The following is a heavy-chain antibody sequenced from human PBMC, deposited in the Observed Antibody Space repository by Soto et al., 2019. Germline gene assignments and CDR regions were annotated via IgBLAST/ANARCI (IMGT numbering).Heavy chain of an antibody. Sequence: GEFPKISCKVSGDSFTSYWSGWVRQMPGKGLEWMGIIYPGDSDTRYSPSFQGQVTISADKSISTAYLQWSSLKASDTALYYCARAPAAGTFDASDIWGQGTMVTDSS. CDR2: IYPGDSDT. D-gene: IGHD6-25*01. CDR3: ARAPAAGTFDASDI. V-gene: IGHV5-51*01. J-gene: IGHJ3*02. CDR1: GDSFTSYW.